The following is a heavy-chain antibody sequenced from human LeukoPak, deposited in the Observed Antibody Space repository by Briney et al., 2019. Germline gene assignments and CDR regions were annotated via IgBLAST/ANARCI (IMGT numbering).Heavy chain of an antibody. CDR3: GQRESGGSFGY. CDR2: ISPTGSST. Sequence: SLGRLSCTPSGFTFTNYDIHSVVEAPGQALEWMGLISPTGSSTNYAQQFRGRVTMTRDTSTPTVYMELSSLSSEDTAEYYCGQRESGGSFGYWGQGTLVTVSS. V-gene: IGHV1-46*01. J-gene: IGHJ4*02. D-gene: IGHD2-8*02. CDR1: GFTFTNYD.